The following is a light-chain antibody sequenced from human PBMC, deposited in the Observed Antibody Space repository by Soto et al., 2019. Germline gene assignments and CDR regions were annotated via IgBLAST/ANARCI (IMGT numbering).Light chain of an antibody. CDR2: AAS. Sequence: IQMTQSPSSLSSSVGDIFTITCRSSQFITNDLGWYQQKPGKAPRRLIYAASSLQSGVPSRFSGSGSGTEFTLTISSLQPEDFATYYCLQHNTYPWTFGQGTKVDIK. CDR1: QFITND. CDR3: LQHNTYPWT. V-gene: IGKV1-17*01. J-gene: IGKJ1*01.